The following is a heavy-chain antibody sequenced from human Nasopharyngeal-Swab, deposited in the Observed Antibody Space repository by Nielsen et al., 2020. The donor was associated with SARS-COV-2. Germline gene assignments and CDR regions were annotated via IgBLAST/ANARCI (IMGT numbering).Heavy chain of an antibody. D-gene: IGHD5-24*01. CDR2: ISSNGGST. V-gene: IGHV3-64*01. CDR3: ANQSDDYFDY. CDR1: GFTFSSYA. Sequence: GESLKISCAASGFTFSSYAMHWVRQAPGKGLEYVSAISSNGGSTYYANSVKGRFTISRDNSKNTLYLQMNSLRAEDTAVYYCANQSDDYFDYWGQGTLVTVSS. J-gene: IGHJ4*02.